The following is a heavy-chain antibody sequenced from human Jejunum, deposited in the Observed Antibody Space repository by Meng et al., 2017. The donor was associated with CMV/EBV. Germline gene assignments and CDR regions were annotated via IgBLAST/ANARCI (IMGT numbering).Heavy chain of an antibody. Sequence: GSVRGGSYDWSWIRQRAGKGQGWIGYIYYSGRTNYNPSLKSRDTISVDTSKNQFSLKLSSVTAADTAVYYCARVGQQLVPRYWYFDLWGRGTLVTVSS. D-gene: IGHD6-13*01. CDR3: ARVGQQLVPRYWYFDL. CDR1: GSVRGGSYD. J-gene: IGHJ2*01. CDR2: IYYSGRT. V-gene: IGHV4-61*01.